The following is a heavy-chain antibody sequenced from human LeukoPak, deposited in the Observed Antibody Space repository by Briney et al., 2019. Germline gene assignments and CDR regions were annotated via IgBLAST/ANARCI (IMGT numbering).Heavy chain of an antibody. CDR2: ISYDGSNK. CDR3: AKYSSTSLG. CDR1: GFTFSSYG. J-gene: IGHJ4*02. V-gene: IGHV3-30*18. D-gene: IGHD6-13*01. Sequence: PGRSLRLSCAASGFTFSSYGMHWVRQAPGKGLEWVASISYDGSNKYYADSVKGRFTISRDNSKNTLYLQMNSLKPEDTAMYYCAKYSSTSLGWGQGALVTVSS.